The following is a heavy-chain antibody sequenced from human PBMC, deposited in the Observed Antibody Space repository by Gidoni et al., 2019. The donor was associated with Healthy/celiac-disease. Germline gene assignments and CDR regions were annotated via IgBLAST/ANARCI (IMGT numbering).Heavy chain of an antibody. CDR1: GFTFSSYA. D-gene: IGHD3-10*01. CDR3: AKDFPSYYYGSGENYFDY. CDR2: IGGSGGST. V-gene: IGHV3-23*01. Sequence: EVQLLESGGGLVQPGGSLRLSCAASGFTFSSYAMSWVRQAPGKGLGWVPAIGGSGGSTYYADSVKGRFTISRDNSKNTLYLQMNSLRAEDTAVYYCAKDFPSYYYGSGENYFDYWGQGTLVTVSS. J-gene: IGHJ4*02.